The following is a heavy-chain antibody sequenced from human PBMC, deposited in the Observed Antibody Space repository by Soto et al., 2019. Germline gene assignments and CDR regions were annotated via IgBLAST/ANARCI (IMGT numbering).Heavy chain of an antibody. CDR2: IFYTGVT. CDR3: VRVLDSSWYADL. D-gene: IGHD3-22*01. CDR1: GGSVSNASFY. J-gene: IGHJ2*01. V-gene: IGHV4-61*03. Sequence: QVQLQESGPGLVKPSETLSLTCSVSGGSVSNASFYWTWIRQASGTGLEYIGYIFYTGVTNYNPSLSSRVTISLDTSKNHFSLKLNSMTAADTAVYYCVRVLDSSWYADLWGRGTLVTVSS.